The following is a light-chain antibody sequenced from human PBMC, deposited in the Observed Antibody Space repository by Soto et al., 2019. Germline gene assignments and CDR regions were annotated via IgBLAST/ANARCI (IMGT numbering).Light chain of an antibody. CDR3: QHGGT. CDR1: QSVSNY. J-gene: IGKJ5*01. Sequence: EIVLRQSPATLSLSPGERATVSCRASQSVSNYLGWYQQKPGQAPRLLIYDASNRATGIPARFSGSGSGTEFTLTISSLEPEDFAVYYCQHGGTFGQGTRLEIK. V-gene: IGKV3-11*01. CDR2: DAS.